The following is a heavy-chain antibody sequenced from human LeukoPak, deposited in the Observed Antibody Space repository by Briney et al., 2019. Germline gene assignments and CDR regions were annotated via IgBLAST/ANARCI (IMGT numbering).Heavy chain of an antibody. Sequence: ASVKVSCKASGYTFTGYYMHWVRQAPGQGLEWMGWINPNSGGTNYAQKLQGRVTMTRDTSISTAYMELSRLRSDDTAVYYCARESDCSGGSCYSDYWGQGTLVTVSS. J-gene: IGHJ4*02. V-gene: IGHV1-2*02. D-gene: IGHD2-15*01. CDR2: INPNSGGT. CDR3: ARESDCSGGSCYSDY. CDR1: GYTFTGYY.